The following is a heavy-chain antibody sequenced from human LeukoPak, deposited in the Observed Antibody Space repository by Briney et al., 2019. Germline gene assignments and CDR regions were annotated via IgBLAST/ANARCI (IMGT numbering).Heavy chain of an antibody. D-gene: IGHD6-13*01. CDR1: GDSISSGYY. V-gene: IGHV4-38-2*01. J-gene: IGHJ2*01. CDR2: IYHSGST. CDR3: ARSSTSWSFDL. Sequence: SETLSLTCDVSGDSISSGYYRGWIRQPPGRGLEWIGTIYHSGSTYYNPSLKTRVTISADTSKNQFSLTLNSVTAADSAVYYCARSSTSWSFDLWGRGTLVTVSS.